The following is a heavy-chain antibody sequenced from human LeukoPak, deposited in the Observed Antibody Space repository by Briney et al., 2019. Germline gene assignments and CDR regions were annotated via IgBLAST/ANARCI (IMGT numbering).Heavy chain of an antibody. Sequence: GGSLRLSCAASGFTFSSYAMSWVRQAPGKGLEWVAFIRYDGSNKYYADSVKGRFTISRDNSKNTLYLQMNSLRAEDTAVYYCAKDSFVDTAILDYWGQGTLVTVSS. V-gene: IGHV3-30*02. CDR2: IRYDGSNK. CDR1: GFTFSSYA. CDR3: AKDSFVDTAILDY. D-gene: IGHD5-18*01. J-gene: IGHJ4*02.